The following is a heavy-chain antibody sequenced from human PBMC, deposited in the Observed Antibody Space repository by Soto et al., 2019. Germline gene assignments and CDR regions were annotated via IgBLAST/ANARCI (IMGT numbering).Heavy chain of an antibody. Sequence: QVQLQQWGAGLLKPSETLSLTCAVYGGSFSGYYWSWIRQPPGKGLEWIGEINHSGSTNYNPSLKSRVTITVDTSKNQFSLKLSSVTAADTAVYYCARSMVRGVIKGHNWFDPGRQGTLVTVSS. CDR1: GGSFSGYY. CDR2: INHSGST. V-gene: IGHV4-34*01. J-gene: IGHJ5*02. D-gene: IGHD3-10*01. CDR3: ARSMVRGVIKGHNWFDP.